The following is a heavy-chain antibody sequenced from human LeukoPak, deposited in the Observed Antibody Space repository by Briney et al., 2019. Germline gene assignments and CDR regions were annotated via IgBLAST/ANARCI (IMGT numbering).Heavy chain of an antibody. CDR3: ARDRNYYYDSSGYSGY. D-gene: IGHD3-22*01. Sequence: GGSLRLSCAASGFTFSDYYMSWIRQAPGKGLEWVSYIISSGSSKYYADSVKGRFTISRDNAKNSLYLQMNSLRAEDTAVYYCARDRNYYYDSSGYSGYWGQGTLVTISS. CDR1: GFTFSDYY. J-gene: IGHJ4*02. V-gene: IGHV3-11*01. CDR2: IISSGSSK.